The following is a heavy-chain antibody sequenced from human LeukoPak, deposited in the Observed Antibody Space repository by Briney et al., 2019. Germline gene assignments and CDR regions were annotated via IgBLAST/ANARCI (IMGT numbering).Heavy chain of an antibody. CDR2: ISGSGGST. V-gene: IGHV3-23*01. CDR3: AKRQAVSSTSYYFDF. J-gene: IGHJ4*02. Sequence: PGGSLRLSCAASGFTFSNNAMSWVRQAPGKGLEWVSAISGSGGSTYYADSVKGRFTISRDNSKNTLYLQMNSLRAEDTAVYYCAKRQAVSSTSYYFDFWGQGTLVTVSS. CDR1: GFTFSNNA. D-gene: IGHD2-2*01.